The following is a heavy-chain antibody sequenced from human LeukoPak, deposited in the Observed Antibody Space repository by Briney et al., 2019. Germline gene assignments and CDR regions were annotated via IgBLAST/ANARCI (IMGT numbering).Heavy chain of an antibody. V-gene: IGHV3-72*01. CDR1: GFTFSDHY. Sequence: TGGSLRLSCAASGFTFSDHYMDWVRQAPGKGLEWVDRIRKKVNSYTTEYAASVKGRFTISRDDSKNSLYLQMNSLKTEDTAVYYCARATRGFEYWGQGTLVTVSS. CDR3: ARATRGFEY. J-gene: IGHJ4*02. CDR2: IRKKVNSYTT.